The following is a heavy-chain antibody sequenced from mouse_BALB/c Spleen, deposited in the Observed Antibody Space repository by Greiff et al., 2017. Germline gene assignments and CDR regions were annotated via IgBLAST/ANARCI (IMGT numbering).Heavy chain of an antibody. V-gene: IGHV5-9-3*01. CDR3: ARQYGNYDAWFAY. CDR1: GFTFSSYA. D-gene: IGHD2-1*01. Sequence: EVMLVESGGGLVKPGGSLKLSCAASGFTFSSYAMSWVRQTPEKRLEWVATISSGGSYTYYPDSVKGRFTISRDNAKNTLYLQMSSLRSEDTAMYYCARQYGNYDAWFAYWGQGTLVTVSA. CDR2: ISSGGSYT. J-gene: IGHJ3*01.